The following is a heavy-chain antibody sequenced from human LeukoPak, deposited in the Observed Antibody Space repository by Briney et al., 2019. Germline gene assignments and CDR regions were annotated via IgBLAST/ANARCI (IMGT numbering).Heavy chain of an antibody. CDR2: ISSSSSYL. J-gene: IGHJ5*01. V-gene: IGHV3-21*01. Sequence: GGSLRLSCAASGFTFSSYTMNWFRQAPGKGLEWVSSISSSSSYLYYADSLKGRFTISRDNAKNSLHLQMNSLRAEDTAVYYCARVLYSSGWYEGYDSWGQGTLVTVSS. D-gene: IGHD6-19*01. CDR3: ARVLYSSGWYEGYDS. CDR1: GFTFSSYT.